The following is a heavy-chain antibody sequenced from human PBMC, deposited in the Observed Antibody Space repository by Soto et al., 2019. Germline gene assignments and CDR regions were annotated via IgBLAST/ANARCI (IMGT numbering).Heavy chain of an antibody. V-gene: IGHV3-48*03. CDR2: ISSSGSTK. CDR1: GFIFSSYE. D-gene: IGHD2-2*01. CDR3: ARESCSSTTCPDWYFDL. J-gene: IGHJ2*01. Sequence: EVQLVESGGGLAQPGGSLRLSCAASGFIFSSYEMNWVRQAPGKGLEWVSYISSSGSTKYYADSVKGRFTISRDNAKKSLYLQMNSLRAEDTAVYYCARESCSSTTCPDWYFDLWGRGTLVTVSS.